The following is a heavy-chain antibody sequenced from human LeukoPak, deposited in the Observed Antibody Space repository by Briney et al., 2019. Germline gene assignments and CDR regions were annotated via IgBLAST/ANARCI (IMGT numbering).Heavy chain of an antibody. Sequence: PGGSLRLSCAASGFTFSGADIHWVRQASGKGLERIGRSKTKAESYATAYVGSVNGRFTISRDDSKNQACLQMNSLKTEDTAVYYCSRRMFTADWHLDLWGRGTLVTVCS. CDR1: GFTFSGAD. CDR3: SRRMFTADWHLDL. J-gene: IGHJ2*01. V-gene: IGHV3-73*01. D-gene: IGHD3-10*02. CDR2: SKTKAESYAT.